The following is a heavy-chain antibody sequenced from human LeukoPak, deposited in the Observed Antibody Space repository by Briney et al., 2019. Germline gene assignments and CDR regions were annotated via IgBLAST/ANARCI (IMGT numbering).Heavy chain of an antibody. CDR1: GGSISSYY. J-gene: IGHJ6*03. Sequence: SETLSLTCTVSGGSISSYYWSWIRQPPGKGLEWIGYIYYSGSTNYNPSLKSRVTISVDTSKNQFSLKLASVTAADTAVYYCARIFLDLGYYYVDVWGKGTTVTISS. CDR3: ARIFLDLGYYYVDV. V-gene: IGHV4-59*12. CDR2: IYYSGST. D-gene: IGHD3-9*01.